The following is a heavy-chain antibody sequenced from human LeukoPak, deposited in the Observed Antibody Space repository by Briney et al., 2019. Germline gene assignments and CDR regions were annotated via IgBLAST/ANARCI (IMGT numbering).Heavy chain of an antibody. J-gene: IGHJ5*02. D-gene: IGHD3-10*01. Sequence: SETLSVTCHVSGGSISSSTYYWAWIRQPPGKGLEWIGSIYYRGGTYINPSLKSRVTISVDTSKNQFFLKLNSVTTSDTAVYYCARRYGSGSPSRDWFDPWGQGTLVTVSS. V-gene: IGHV4-39*01. CDR3: ARRYGSGSPSRDWFDP. CDR2: IYYRGGT. CDR1: GGSISSSTYY.